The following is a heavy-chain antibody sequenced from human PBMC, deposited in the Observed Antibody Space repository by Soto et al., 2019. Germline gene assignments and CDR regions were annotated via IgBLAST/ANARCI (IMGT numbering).Heavy chain of an antibody. D-gene: IGHD3-10*01. CDR2: IKNDGSEQ. CDR3: SRENWFQDY. J-gene: IGHJ4*02. Sequence: VGSLRLSCAASGFTFTTYYMTWVRQAPGKGLEWVASIKNDGSEQYYVDSVKGRFTISRDNAKNSLYLQMNSLRAGDTALYYCSRENWFQDYWGQGTQVTVSS. V-gene: IGHV3-7*03. CDR1: GFTFTTYY.